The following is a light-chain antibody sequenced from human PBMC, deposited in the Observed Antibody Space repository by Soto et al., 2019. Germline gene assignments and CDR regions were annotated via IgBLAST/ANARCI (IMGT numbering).Light chain of an antibody. CDR3: QQYCSSPPIT. V-gene: IGKV3-20*01. CDR2: GAS. CDR1: QSVSSSY. J-gene: IGKJ5*01. Sequence: EIVLTQSPGTLSLSPGERATLSCRASQSVSSSYLAWYQQQPGQAPRLLIYGASRRATGIPDRFSSSGSGTKFIIPISRREPADFSVSYCQQYCSSPPITFGQGTRLEIK.